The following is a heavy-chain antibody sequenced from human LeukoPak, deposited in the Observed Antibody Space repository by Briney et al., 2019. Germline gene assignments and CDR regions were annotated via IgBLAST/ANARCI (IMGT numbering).Heavy chain of an antibody. Sequence: GRSLRLSCAASGFTFSSYSMNWVRQAPGKGLEWVSSISSSSSYIYYADSVKGRFTISRDNAKNSLYLQMNSLRAEDTAVYYCATGSGSYYETDYWGQGTLVTVSS. D-gene: IGHD3-10*01. CDR3: ATGSGSYYETDY. V-gene: IGHV3-21*01. CDR1: GFTFSSYS. CDR2: ISSSSSYI. J-gene: IGHJ4*02.